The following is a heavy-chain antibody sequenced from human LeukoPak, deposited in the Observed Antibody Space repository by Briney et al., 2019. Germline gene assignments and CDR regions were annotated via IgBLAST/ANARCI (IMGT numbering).Heavy chain of an antibody. J-gene: IGHJ4*02. D-gene: IGHD6-19*01. V-gene: IGHV3-30*18. CDR2: TSYDGINK. CDR1: GFTFSSYG. CDR3: AKTTLAVAGNFDY. Sequence: QPGGSLRLSCAASGFTFSSYGMHWVRQAPGKRLEWVAFTSYDGINKYYVDSVKGRFTISRDNSKNTLYLQMNSLRAEDTAVYFCAKTTLAVAGNFDYWGQGTLVTVSS.